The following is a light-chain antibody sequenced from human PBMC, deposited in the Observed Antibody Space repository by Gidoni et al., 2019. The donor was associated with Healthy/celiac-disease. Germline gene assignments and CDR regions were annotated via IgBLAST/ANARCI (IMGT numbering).Light chain of an antibody. CDR2: WAS. CDR1: ASVLYSLNNNNY. J-gene: IGKJ2*01. V-gene: IGKV4-1*01. Sequence: DIVMTPTPDSLSLYLDERATLKCKTSASVLYSLNNNNYLAWYQQKPGQTPKLLIYWASNRESGVPDRFSGSGSGTDFTLTISSLQAEDVAVYYCQQYDSTPYTFGQGTKLEIK. CDR3: QQYDSTPYT.